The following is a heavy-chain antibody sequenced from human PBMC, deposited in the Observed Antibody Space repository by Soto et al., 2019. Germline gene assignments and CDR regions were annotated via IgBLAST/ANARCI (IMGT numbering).Heavy chain of an antibody. Sequence: PGGSLRLSCTASGFTFSDFHMNWIRQAPGRGLDWISYISTRGSTIHYVDSVKGRFTISRDNAKNSLYLQMNSLRAEDTAVYYCARNTAMVLPDYWGQGTLVTVSS. V-gene: IGHV3-11*01. CDR3: ARNTAMVLPDY. J-gene: IGHJ4*02. CDR1: GFTFSDFH. D-gene: IGHD5-18*01. CDR2: ISTRGSTI.